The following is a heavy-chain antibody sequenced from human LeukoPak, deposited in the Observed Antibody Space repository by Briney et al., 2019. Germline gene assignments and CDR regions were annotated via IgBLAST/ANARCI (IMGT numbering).Heavy chain of an antibody. CDR3: ARLAGDMYYFGSGSYPNWYFDL. CDR1: AYVATNYW. D-gene: IGHD3-10*01. J-gene: IGHJ2*01. V-gene: IGHV5-51*01. CDR2: LYPGDSDI. Sequence: GESLKIPSQASAYVATNYWIGSGRQMPANALEWMGILYPGDSDITYSPSFQGQVTISVDKSMSTAYLQWSSLKVSDTAMYYCARLAGDMYYFGSGSYPNWYFDLWGRGTLVTVSS.